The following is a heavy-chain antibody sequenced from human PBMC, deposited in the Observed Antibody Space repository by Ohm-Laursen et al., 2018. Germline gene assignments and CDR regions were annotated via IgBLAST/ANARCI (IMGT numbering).Heavy chain of an antibody. CDR2: ISWNSVTI. J-gene: IGHJ4*02. Sequence: SLRLSCSASGFTFDDYATHWVRQAPGKGLEWVSGISWNSVTIVYADSVKGRFTISRDNSKNTLYVQMNSLRGEDTAVYYCAKDYRGYSKPIEFWGQGAQVTVSP. CDR1: GFTFDDYA. CDR3: AKDYRGYSKPIEF. V-gene: IGHV3-9*01. D-gene: IGHD3-22*01.